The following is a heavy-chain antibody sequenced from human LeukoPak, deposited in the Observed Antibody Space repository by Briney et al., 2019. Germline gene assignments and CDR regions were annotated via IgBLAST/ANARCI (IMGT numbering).Heavy chain of an antibody. CDR3: ARQGTRYCSSTSCSFYFDY. Sequence: SETLSLTCTVSGSSISSSSYYWGWIRQPPGKGLEWIGSIYYSGSTYYNPSLKSRVTISVDTSKNQFSLKLSSVTAADTAVYYCARQGTRYCSSTSCSFYFDYWGQGTLVTVSS. CDR1: GSSISSSSYY. D-gene: IGHD2-2*01. CDR2: IYYSGST. J-gene: IGHJ4*02. V-gene: IGHV4-39*01.